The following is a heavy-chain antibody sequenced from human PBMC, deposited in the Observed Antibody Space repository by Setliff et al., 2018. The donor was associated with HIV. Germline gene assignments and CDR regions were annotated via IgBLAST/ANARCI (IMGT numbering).Heavy chain of an antibody. CDR2: IFYTGNT. CDR3: ARRGGAIGYDRTRRPSFNAFDI. Sequence: SETLSLTCSVSGGSISSSTYYWGWIRQPPGRGLEWIGDIFYTGNTYYNPSLKSRVAISVDTSENQFSLKLNSVTAADTAVYYCARRGGAIGYDRTRRPSFNAFDIWGQGTMVTVSS. V-gene: IGHV4-39*01. D-gene: IGHD3-22*01. J-gene: IGHJ3*02. CDR1: GGSISSSTYY.